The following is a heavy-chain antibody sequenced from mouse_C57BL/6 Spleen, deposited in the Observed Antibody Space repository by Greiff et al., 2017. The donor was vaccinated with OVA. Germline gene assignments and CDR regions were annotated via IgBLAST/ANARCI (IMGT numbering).Heavy chain of an antibody. CDR1: GYTFTSYW. CDR2: IDPSDSYT. J-gene: IGHJ4*01. CDR3: ARYGPHYYAMDY. D-gene: IGHD1-2*01. V-gene: IGHV1-69*01. Sequence: QVQLQQPGAELVMPGASVKLSCKASGYTFTSYWMHWVKQRPGQGLEWIGEIDPSDSYTNYNQKFKGKSTLTVDKSSSSAYMQLSSLTSEDSAVYYCARYGPHYYAMDYWGQGTSVTVSS.